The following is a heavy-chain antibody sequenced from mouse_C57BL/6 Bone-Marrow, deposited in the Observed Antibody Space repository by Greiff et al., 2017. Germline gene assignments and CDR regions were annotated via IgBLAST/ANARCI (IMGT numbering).Heavy chain of an antibody. V-gene: IGHV1-61*01. Sequence: VQLQQPGAELVRPGSSVKLSCKASGYTFTSYWMDWVKQRPGQGLEWIGNIYPSDSETHYNQKFKDKATLTVDKSSSTAYMQLSSLTSEDSAVYYCARRYYGSSSLNYFDYWGQGTTLTVSS. CDR3: ARRYYGSSSLNYFDY. CDR1: GYTFTSYW. J-gene: IGHJ2*01. CDR2: IYPSDSET. D-gene: IGHD1-1*01.